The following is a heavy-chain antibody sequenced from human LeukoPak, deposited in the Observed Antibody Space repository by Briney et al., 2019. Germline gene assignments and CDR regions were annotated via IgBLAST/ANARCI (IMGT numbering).Heavy chain of an antibody. CDR1: GFTFSNYW. J-gene: IGHJ5*02. V-gene: IGHV3-74*01. CDR2: INSDGINT. Sequence: GGSLRLSCAASGFTFSNYWMHWVRQAPGKGLVWVSRINSDGINTSYADSVKGRFTISKDNAKNTLNLQMNSLRAEDTAVYYCARDLGQYYDTSDNWFDPWGQGTLVTVSS. CDR3: ARDLGQYYDTSDNWFDP. D-gene: IGHD3-22*01.